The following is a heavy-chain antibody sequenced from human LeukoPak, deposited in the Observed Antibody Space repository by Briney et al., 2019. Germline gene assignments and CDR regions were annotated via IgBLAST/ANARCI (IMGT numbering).Heavy chain of an antibody. J-gene: IGHJ4*02. Sequence: SETLSLTCAVYGGSFSGYYWSWIRQPPGKGLEWIGEINHSGSTNYNPSLKSRVTISVDTSKNQFSLKLSSVTAADTAVYYCARGLYYDFWSGYPPFDYWGQGTLVTVSS. D-gene: IGHD3-3*01. V-gene: IGHV4-34*01. CDR1: GGSFSGYY. CDR3: ARGLYYDFWSGYPPFDY. CDR2: INHSGST.